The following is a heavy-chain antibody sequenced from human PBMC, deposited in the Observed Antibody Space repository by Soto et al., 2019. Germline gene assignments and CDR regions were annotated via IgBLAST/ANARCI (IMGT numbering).Heavy chain of an antibody. V-gene: IGHV5-51*01. D-gene: IGHD3-9*01. J-gene: IGHJ4*02. Sequence: PLDALQLSCEGCGYRFATPWSAWVRQMPGKGLEWMGIIYPGDSDTRYSPSFQGQVTISADKSFSTAYLQWSSLKASDTAIYFCARLELTGLDNWGQGTPVTVSS. CDR3: ARLELTGLDN. CDR1: GYRFATPW. CDR2: IYPGDSDT.